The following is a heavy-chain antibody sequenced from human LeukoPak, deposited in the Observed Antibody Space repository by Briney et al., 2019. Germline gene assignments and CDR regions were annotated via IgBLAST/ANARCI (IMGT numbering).Heavy chain of an antibody. CDR2: ISLAGQT. V-gene: IGHV4-4*02. CDR1: GGSISGTNW. CDR3: SRESGPFCPFGY. J-gene: IGHJ4*02. Sequence: SGTLSLTCGVSGGSISGTNWWSWVRQPPGQGLEWIGEISLAGQTNYNPSLNGRVTMSLDKSSNQLSLHLTSVTAADTASYFCSRESGPFCPFGYWGQGTLVIVSS. D-gene: IGHD1-26*01.